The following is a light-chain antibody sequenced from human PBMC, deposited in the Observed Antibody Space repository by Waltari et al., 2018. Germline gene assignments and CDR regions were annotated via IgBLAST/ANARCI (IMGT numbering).Light chain of an antibody. Sequence: SYELTQPPSVSVSPGLTARITCPGDALPNKYTYWSQQKSGQAPVLVSYEDSKRPSGIPERFSGSSSGTMATLTISGAQVEDEADYYCSSTDNSGDQRVFGGGTKLTVL. V-gene: IGLV3-10*01. CDR3: SSTDNSGDQRV. J-gene: IGLJ3*02. CDR1: ALPNKY. CDR2: EDS.